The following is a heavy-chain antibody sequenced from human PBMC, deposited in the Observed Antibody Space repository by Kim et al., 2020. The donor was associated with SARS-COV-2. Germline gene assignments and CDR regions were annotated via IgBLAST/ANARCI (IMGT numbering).Heavy chain of an antibody. J-gene: IGHJ5*02. CDR3: ARDLAGFGELCWFDP. D-gene: IGHD3-10*01. CDR2: ISYDGSNK. V-gene: IGHV3-30*04. CDR1: GFTFSSYA. Sequence: GSLRLSCAASGFTFSSYAMHWVRQAPGKGLEWVAVISYDGSNKYYADSVKGRFTISRDNSKNTLYLQMNSLRAEDTAVYYCARDLAGFGELCWFDPWGQGALVTVSS.